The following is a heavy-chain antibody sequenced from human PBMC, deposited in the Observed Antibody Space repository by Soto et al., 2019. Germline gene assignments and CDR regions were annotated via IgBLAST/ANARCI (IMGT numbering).Heavy chain of an antibody. CDR2: IYSGGST. D-gene: IGHD5-12*01. Sequence: PGGSLRLSCAASGFTVSSNYMSWVRQAPGKGLEWVSVIYSGGSTYYADPVKGRFTISRDNSKNTLYLQMNSLRAEDTAVYYCARAKGRWLHPYGMDVWGQGTTVTVSS. CDR3: ARAKGRWLHPYGMDV. J-gene: IGHJ6*02. V-gene: IGHV3-53*01. CDR1: GFTVSSNY.